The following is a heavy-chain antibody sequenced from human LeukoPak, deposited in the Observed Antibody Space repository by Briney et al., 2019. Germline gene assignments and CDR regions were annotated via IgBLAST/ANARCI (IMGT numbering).Heavy chain of an antibody. CDR1: GGSISSSSYY. J-gene: IGHJ6*03. CDR3: ARWSGSVTARNYYYYMDV. V-gene: IGHV4-39*07. CDR2: IYYSGST. Sequence: KPSETLSLTCTVSGGSISSSSYYWGWIRQPPGKGLEWIGSIYYSGSTYYNPSLKSRVTISVDTSKNQFSLKLSSVTAADTAVYYCARWSGSVTARNYYYYMDVWGEGTTVTVSS. D-gene: IGHD6-6*01.